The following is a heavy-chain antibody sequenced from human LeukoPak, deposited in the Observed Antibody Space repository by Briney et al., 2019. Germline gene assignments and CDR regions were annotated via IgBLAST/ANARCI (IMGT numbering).Heavy chain of an antibody. CDR2: TYYRSKWYN. V-gene: IGHV6-1*01. CDR1: GDSVSSKSTA. CDR3: ARRLTQYDCFDP. Sequence: SQTLSLTCAISGDSVSSKSTAWNWIRQSPSRGLEWLGRTYYRSKWYNDYAVSVRGRITVNPDTSKNQFSLHLSSVTPEDTAVYYCARRLTQYDCFDPWGQGILVTVSS. D-gene: IGHD2-2*01. J-gene: IGHJ5*02.